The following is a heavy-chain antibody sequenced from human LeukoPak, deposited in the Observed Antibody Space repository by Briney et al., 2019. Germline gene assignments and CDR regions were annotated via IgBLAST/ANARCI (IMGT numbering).Heavy chain of an antibody. D-gene: IGHD6-6*01. V-gene: IGHV3-33*06. CDR1: GFTFSSYG. J-gene: IGHJ4*02. CDR2: IWYDGSNK. CDR3: AKDLVPPRVRAYNDY. Sequence: PGRSLRLSCAASGFTFSSYGMHWVRQAPGKGLEGVAVIWYDGSNKYYADSVKGRFTISRDNSKNTLYLQMNSLRAEDTAVYYCAKDLVPPRVRAYNDYWGQGTLVTVSS.